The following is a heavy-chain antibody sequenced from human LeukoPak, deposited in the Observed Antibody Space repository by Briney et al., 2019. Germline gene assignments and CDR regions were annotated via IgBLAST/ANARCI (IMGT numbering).Heavy chain of an antibody. CDR1: GGTFSSYT. CDR2: IIPIFGTA. CDR3: ARSESRFTQTVIYEY. V-gene: IGHV1-69*05. J-gene: IGHJ4*02. Sequence: ASLKVSCKASGGTFSSYTICWVRQAPGQGLEWMGEIIPIFGTANYAQKFQGRVTITTDEATSTAYMELSSLRSEDTAVYYCARSESRFTQTVIYEYWGEGALVTVSS. D-gene: IGHD5-12*01.